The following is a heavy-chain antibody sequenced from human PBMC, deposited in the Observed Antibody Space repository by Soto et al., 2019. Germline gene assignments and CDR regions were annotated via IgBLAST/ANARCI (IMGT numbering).Heavy chain of an antibody. D-gene: IGHD6-13*01. CDR1: GGSISSSSYY. Sequence: QLQLQESGPGLVKPSETLSLTCTVSGGSISSSSYYWGWIRQPPGKGLEWIGSIYYSGSTYYNQSLKSRSPXSXDXXKHQFSLMLRSVTAADTAVYYCARPPSPSRSYVAPWGQGTLVTVSS. J-gene: IGHJ5*02. V-gene: IGHV4-39*01. CDR3: ARPPSPSRSYVAP. CDR2: IYYSGST.